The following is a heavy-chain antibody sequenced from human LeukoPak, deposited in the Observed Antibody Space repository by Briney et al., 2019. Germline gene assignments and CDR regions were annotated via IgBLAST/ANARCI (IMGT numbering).Heavy chain of an antibody. CDR2: INPKSGGT. CDR1: GYTFTGYY. V-gene: IGHV1-2*02. J-gene: IGHJ4*02. CDR3: ARAYGIEYYFDY. Sequence: ASVNVSCKASGYTFTGYYIQWVRQAPAQGLEWVGWINPKSGGTNSPQNFQGRVTMTRDTSITTAYMELSRRRSDDTAVYYCARAYGIEYYFDYWGQGTLVTVSS. D-gene: IGHD4-17*01.